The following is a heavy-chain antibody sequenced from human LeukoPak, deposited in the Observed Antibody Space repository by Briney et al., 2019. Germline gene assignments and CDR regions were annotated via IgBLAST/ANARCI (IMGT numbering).Heavy chain of an antibody. D-gene: IGHD3-22*01. CDR2: IRYDGSNK. CDR1: GFTFSSYG. CDR3: ARRYYDSSGYPDY. V-gene: IGHV3-30*02. J-gene: IGHJ4*02. Sequence: GGSLRLSCAASGFTFSSYGMHWVRQAPGKGLEWVAFIRYDGSNKYHADSVKGRFTISRDNAKNSLYLQMNSLRAEDTAVYYCARRYYDSSGYPDYWGQGTLVTVSS.